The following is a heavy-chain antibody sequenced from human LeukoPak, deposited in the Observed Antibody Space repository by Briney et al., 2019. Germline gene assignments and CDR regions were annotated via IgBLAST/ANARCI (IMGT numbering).Heavy chain of an antibody. CDR1: GFTFSSYN. J-gene: IGHJ4*02. V-gene: IGHV3-48*01. CDR3: ASESPSSSSRTLDY. D-gene: IGHD2-2*01. CDR2: ITLSGTSI. Sequence: GGSLRLSCAASGFTFSSYNMNWVRQAPGKGLEWVSYITLSGTSIYYADSVKGRFTISRDNAKDSLYLQMNTLRAEDTAVYYCASESPSSSSRTLDYWGQGTLVTVSS.